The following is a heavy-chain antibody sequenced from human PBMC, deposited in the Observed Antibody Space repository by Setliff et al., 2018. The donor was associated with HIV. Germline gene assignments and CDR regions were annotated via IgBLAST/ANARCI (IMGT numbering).Heavy chain of an antibody. D-gene: IGHD3-3*01. CDR1: GYSISSGYY. CDR3: ASGDNFWSGSYY. Sequence: SETLSLTCAVSGYSISSGYYWGWIRQPPGKGLEWIGSIYHSGITFYNPSLKSRVTISVDTSKNLFSLKMSSVTAADTAVYYCASGDNFWSGSYYWGQGTLVTVSS. V-gene: IGHV4-38-2*01. CDR2: IYHSGIT. J-gene: IGHJ4*02.